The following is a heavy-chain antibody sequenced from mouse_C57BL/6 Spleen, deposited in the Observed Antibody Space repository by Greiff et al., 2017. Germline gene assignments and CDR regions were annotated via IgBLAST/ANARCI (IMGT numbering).Heavy chain of an antibody. V-gene: IGHV5-4*01. J-gene: IGHJ3*01. CDR1: GFTFSSYA. Sequence: EVMLVESGGGLVKPGGSLKLSCAASGFTFSSYAMSWVRQTPEKRLEWVATISAGGSYTYYPDNVKGRFTISRDNAKNNLYLQMSHLKSEDTAMYYCARDGNGDDGFAYWGQGTLVTVSA. CDR3: ARDGNGDDGFAY. CDR2: ISAGGSYT. D-gene: IGHD2-2*01.